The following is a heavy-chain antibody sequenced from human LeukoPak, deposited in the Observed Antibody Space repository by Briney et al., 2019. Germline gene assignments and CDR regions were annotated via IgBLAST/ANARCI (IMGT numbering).Heavy chain of an antibody. CDR3: ATVRSPFSGSYPGYFDY. CDR1: GFTFSSYS. V-gene: IGHV3-21*01. CDR2: ISGTSSHI. J-gene: IGHJ4*02. Sequence: TGGSLRLSCAASGFTFSSYSMNWVRQAPGKGLEWVSYISGTSSHIYYADPVKGRFTISRDNAKNSLYLQMNSLRAEDTAVYYCATVRSPFSGSYPGYFDYWGQGTQVTVSS. D-gene: IGHD1-26*01.